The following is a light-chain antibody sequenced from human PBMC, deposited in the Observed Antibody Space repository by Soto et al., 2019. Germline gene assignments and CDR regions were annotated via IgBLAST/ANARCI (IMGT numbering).Light chain of an antibody. V-gene: IGKV1-5*01. CDR2: DGS. Sequence: DIHLTQSPSTLSTSVGARVTITCRASQSVSYWLAWYQQKPGKAPNLLIYDGSTLASGVPPRFSGGGFGTEFTLNISSLQPDDSAMYYCKHYNTYSKAFGPGTRVEIK. J-gene: IGKJ3*01. CDR1: QSVSYW. CDR3: KHYNTYSKA.